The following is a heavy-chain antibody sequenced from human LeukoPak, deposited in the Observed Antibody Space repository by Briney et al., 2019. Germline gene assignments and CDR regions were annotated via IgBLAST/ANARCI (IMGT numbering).Heavy chain of an antibody. J-gene: IGHJ4*02. CDR3: AGVKKVNYDSSGPYGY. CDR2: IIPIFGTA. CDR1: GGTFSSYA. V-gene: IGHV1-69*05. Sequence: ASVKVSCKASGGTFSSYAISWVRQAPGQGLEWMGRIIPIFGTANYAQKFKGRVTITTDESTSTAYMELSSLRSEDTAVYYCAGVKKVNYDSSGPYGYWGQGTLVTVSS. D-gene: IGHD3-22*01.